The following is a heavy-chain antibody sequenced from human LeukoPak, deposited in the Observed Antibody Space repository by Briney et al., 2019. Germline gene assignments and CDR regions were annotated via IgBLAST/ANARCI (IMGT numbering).Heavy chain of an antibody. D-gene: IGHD4-17*01. Sequence: GASVKVSCKVSGYTRTELSMHWVRQAPGKGLEWMGGFDPEDGETIYAQKFQGRVTMTEDTSTDTAYMELSSLRSEDTAVYYCATGATTVTTFDYWGQGTLVTVSS. J-gene: IGHJ4*02. CDR3: ATGATTVTTFDY. CDR1: GYTRTELS. CDR2: FDPEDGET. V-gene: IGHV1-24*01.